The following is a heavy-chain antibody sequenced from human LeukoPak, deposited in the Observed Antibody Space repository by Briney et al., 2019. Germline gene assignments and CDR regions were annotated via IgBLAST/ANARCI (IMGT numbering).Heavy chain of an antibody. V-gene: IGHV1-2*02. Sequence: ASVTVSCKASGYTFTGYYTHWVRQAPGQGLEWMGWINPNSGGTNYAQKFQGRVTMTRDTSISTAFMELSRLTSDDPAVYYCARVKTMIIVVSLFDYWGQGTLVTVSS. CDR1: GYTFTGYY. D-gene: IGHD3-22*01. CDR3: ARVKTMIIVVSLFDY. J-gene: IGHJ4*02. CDR2: INPNSGGT.